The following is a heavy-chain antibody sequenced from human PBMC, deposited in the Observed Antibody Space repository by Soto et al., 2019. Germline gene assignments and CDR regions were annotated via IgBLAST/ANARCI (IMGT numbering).Heavy chain of an antibody. J-gene: IGHJ5*02. CDR2: IIPIFGTA. CDR1: GGTFSSYA. V-gene: IGHV1-69*01. CDR3: ARGKYYYDSSGSTRGWFDP. D-gene: IGHD3-22*01. Sequence: QVQLVQSGAEVKKPGSSVKVSCKASGGTFSSYAISWVRQAHGQGLEWMGGIIPIFGTANYAQKFQGRVTINADESPSTAYMELSSLRAEDTAVYYCARGKYYYDSSGSTRGWFDPWGQGPLVTVSS.